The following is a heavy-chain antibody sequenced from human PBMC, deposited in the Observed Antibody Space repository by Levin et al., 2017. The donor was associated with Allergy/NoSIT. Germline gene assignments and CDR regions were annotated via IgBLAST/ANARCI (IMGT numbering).Heavy chain of an antibody. Sequence: SETLSLTCVVSGGSISSGYWWSWVRQPPGKGLEWIAEIHHSGGTNYNPSLKSRVAISVDLSKNQFSLKLNSVAATDTAMYYCARSQTGGWGLQYWGQGTLVTVSP. CDR1: GGSISSGYW. V-gene: IGHV4-4*02. CDR2: IHHSGGT. D-gene: IGHD6-19*01. J-gene: IGHJ4*01. CDR3: ARSQTGGWGLQY.